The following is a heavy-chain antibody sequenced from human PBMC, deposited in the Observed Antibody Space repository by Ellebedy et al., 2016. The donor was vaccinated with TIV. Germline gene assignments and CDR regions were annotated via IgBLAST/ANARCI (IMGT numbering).Heavy chain of an antibody. CDR3: AREGGDDGGTRSDY. V-gene: IGHV4-39*07. D-gene: IGHD2-15*01. J-gene: IGHJ4*02. CDR1: GGSVSSRNYF. CDR2: IYYAGST. Sequence: GSLRLSXSFSGGSVSSRNYFWGWIRQPPGKGLEWIASIYYAGSTHYNPSLKSRVTISVDTSKNQFSLKLSSVTAADTAVYYCAREGGDDGGTRSDYWGQGTLVAVSS.